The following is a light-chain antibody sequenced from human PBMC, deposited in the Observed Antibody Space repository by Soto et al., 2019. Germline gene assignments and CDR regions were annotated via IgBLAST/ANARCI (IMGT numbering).Light chain of an antibody. J-gene: IGLJ1*01. CDR1: SSDVGNYKY. V-gene: IGLV2-14*01. CDR2: EVS. CDR3: FSYTSSGTYV. Sequence: QSVLTQPASVSGSPGQSITISCTGTSSDVGNYKYVSWYQQHPGKAPILMIYEVSNRPSGVSNRFSGSKSGNTASLTISGLQAEDETDYYCFSYTSSGTYVFGTGTKATVL.